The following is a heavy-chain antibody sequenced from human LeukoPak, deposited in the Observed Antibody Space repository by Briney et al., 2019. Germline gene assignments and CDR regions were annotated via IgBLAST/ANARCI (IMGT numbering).Heavy chain of an antibody. Sequence: GASVKVSCKASGYTFTSYAMHWVRQAPGQRLEWMGWINACNGNTKYSQEFQGRVTITRDTFASTAYMELSSLRSEDRAVYYCARLYSSSWLTFDYWGQGTLVTVSS. V-gene: IGHV1-3*03. D-gene: IGHD6-13*01. J-gene: IGHJ4*02. CDR2: INACNGNT. CDR3: ARLYSSSWLTFDY. CDR1: GYTFTSYA.